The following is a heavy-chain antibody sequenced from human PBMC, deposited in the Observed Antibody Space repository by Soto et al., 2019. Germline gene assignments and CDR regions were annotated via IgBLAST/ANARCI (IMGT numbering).Heavy chain of an antibody. Sequence: GGSLRLSCAASGFTFSSYWMSWFRQAPGKGLEWVANIKQDGSEKYYVDSVKGRFTISRDNAKNSLYLQMNSLRAEDTAVYYCARFYYDSSGYLPSPYYYYYGMDVWGQRTTVTVSS. CDR3: ARFYYDSSGYLPSPYYYYYGMDV. V-gene: IGHV3-7*04. J-gene: IGHJ6*02. CDR2: IKQDGSEK. D-gene: IGHD3-22*01. CDR1: GFTFSSYW.